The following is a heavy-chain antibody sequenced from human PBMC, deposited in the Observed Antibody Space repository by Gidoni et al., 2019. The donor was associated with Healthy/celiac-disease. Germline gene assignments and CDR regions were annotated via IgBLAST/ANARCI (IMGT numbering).Heavy chain of an antibody. CDR3: ARDPDHRDRNGMDWFDP. J-gene: IGHJ5*02. V-gene: IGHV3-48*02. CDR2: ISSSSSTI. D-gene: IGHD1-1*01. CDR1: GFTFSSYS. Sequence: EVQLVESGGGLVQPGGSLRLCCAAAGFTFSSYSMNWVRQAPGKGLEWVSYISSSSSTIYYADSVKGRFTISRDNAKNSLYLQMNSLRDEDTAVYYCARDPDHRDRNGMDWFDPWGQGTLVTVSS.